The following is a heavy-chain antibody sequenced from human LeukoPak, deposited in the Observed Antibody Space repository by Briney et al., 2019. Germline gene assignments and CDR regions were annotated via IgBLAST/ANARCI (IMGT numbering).Heavy chain of an antibody. CDR3: ATDVFPRRKYSK. V-gene: IGHV1-24*01. J-gene: IGHJ4*02. D-gene: IGHD5-18*01. Sequence: ASVKVSCKVSGYTLTELSMHWVRQAPGKGLEWMGGFDPEDGETIYAQKFQGRVTMTEDTSTDTAYMELSSLRSEDTAVYYCATDVFPRRKYSKWGQGTLVTVSS. CDR2: FDPEDGET. CDR1: GYTLTELS.